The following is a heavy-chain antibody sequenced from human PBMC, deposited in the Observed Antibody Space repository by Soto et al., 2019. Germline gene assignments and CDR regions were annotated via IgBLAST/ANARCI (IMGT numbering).Heavy chain of an antibody. CDR2: MPPGDSKI. J-gene: IGHJ4*02. CDR3: GRPAGSGTLFGN. Sequence: ESLKISCQGSGYSVADSCIRLVRQVPGRGLEWVRNMPPGDSKIRYRLSLTGRVTISAHKSVIPAYLLWSILRATATPVYYLGRPAGSGTLFGNWGQGTPVTVSS. D-gene: IGHD2-15*01. V-gene: IGHV5-51*01. CDR1: GYSVADSC.